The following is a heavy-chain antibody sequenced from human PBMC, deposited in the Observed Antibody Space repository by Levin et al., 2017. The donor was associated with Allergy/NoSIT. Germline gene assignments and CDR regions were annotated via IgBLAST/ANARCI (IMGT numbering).Heavy chain of an antibody. CDR1: GFTFTSYA. CDR2: ISGSGGSP. CDR3: AKGTPVTTLFDY. D-gene: IGHD4-17*01. Sequence: PGGSLRLSCAASGFTFTSYAMNWVRQAPGKGLEWVSTISGSGGSPYYADSVKGRFTISRDTSKNTLYLQMNSLRAEDTAVYYCAKGTPVTTLFDYWGQGTLVTVSS. J-gene: IGHJ4*02. V-gene: IGHV3-23*01.